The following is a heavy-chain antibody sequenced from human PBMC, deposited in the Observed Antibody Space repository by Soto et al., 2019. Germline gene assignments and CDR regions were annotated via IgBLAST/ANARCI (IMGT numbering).Heavy chain of an antibody. J-gene: IGHJ6*04. D-gene: IGHD1-1*01. Sequence: QVQVVQSGAEVKKPGSSVKVSCKTSGGTFSTSAISWVRQAPGQGLEWMGGIMPIFRTADYAQKFQDRATITADESSSTAYLELSSLRSEDTAVYYCARDKDREQLGGNYYYIMDVWGEGTTVTVTS. CDR3: ARDKDREQLGGNYYYIMDV. V-gene: IGHV1-69*12. CDR1: GGTFSTSA. CDR2: IMPIFRTA.